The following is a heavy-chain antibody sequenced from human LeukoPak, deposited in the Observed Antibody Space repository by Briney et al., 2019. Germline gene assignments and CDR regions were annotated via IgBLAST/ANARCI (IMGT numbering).Heavy chain of an antibody. V-gene: IGHV3-30*18. D-gene: IGHD3-10*01. J-gene: IGHJ6*02. CDR1: GFTFSSYG. Sequence: TGGSLRLSCAASGFTFSSYGMHWVRQAPGKGLEWVAVISYDGSNKYYADSVKGRFTISRDNSKNTLYLQMNSLRDEDTAVYYCAKRGLLWFGELSYGMDVWGQGTTVTVSS. CDR2: ISYDGSNK. CDR3: AKRGLLWFGELSYGMDV.